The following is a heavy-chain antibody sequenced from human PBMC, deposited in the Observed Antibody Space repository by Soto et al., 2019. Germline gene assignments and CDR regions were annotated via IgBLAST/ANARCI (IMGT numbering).Heavy chain of an antibody. D-gene: IGHD2-15*01. CDR1: GFTVSSNY. J-gene: IGHJ3*02. CDR2: IYSGGST. CDR3: ARDCSGGSCYDAFDI. V-gene: IGHV3-66*01. Sequence: EVQLVESGGGLVQPGGSLRLSCAASGFTVSSNYMSWVRQAPGKGLEWVSVIYSGGSTYYADSVKGRFTISRDNSKNTLDLQMNSLRAEDTAVYYCARDCSGGSCYDAFDIWGQGTMVTVSS.